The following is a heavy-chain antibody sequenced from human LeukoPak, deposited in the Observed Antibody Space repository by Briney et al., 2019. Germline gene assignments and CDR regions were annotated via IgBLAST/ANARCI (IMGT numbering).Heavy chain of an antibody. CDR3: ARQSDSSRYYSFNY. V-gene: IGHV4-39*01. Sequence: SETLSLTCTVSGGSISSSSHYWGWIRQPPGKGLEWIGTIYYRGSSSYNPSLKSRVTMSVDTSKNHFSLKLSSVTAADTAVYFCARQSDSSRYYSFNYWGQGTLVTVSS. J-gene: IGHJ4*02. CDR1: GGSISSSSHY. D-gene: IGHD3-22*01. CDR2: IYYRGSS.